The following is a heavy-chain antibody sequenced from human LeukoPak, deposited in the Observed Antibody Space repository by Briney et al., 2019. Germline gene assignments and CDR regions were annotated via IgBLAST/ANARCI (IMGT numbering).Heavy chain of an antibody. Sequence: GGSLRLSCAASGFTFSSYMMNWVRQAPGEGLEWVSSINSGSTYTYYTESVKGRFTVSRDNAKNSLFLQMNSLRAEDTAIYYCARSLTTLTYEGYWGQGTLVTVSS. V-gene: IGHV3-21*01. D-gene: IGHD1-1*01. J-gene: IGHJ4*02. CDR3: ARSLTTLTYEGY. CDR1: GFTFSSYM. CDR2: INSGSTYT.